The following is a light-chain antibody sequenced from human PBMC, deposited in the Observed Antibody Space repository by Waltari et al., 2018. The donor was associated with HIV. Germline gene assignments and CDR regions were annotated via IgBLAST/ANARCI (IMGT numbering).Light chain of an antibody. CDR3: SSYTSGSTRV. J-gene: IGLJ1*01. Sequence: QSALTQPASVSGSPGHSITISCTGTNSDIGAYNYVSWYQQHPGKAPKLMIYDVSNLPSGVSNRFSGSKSGYTASLTISGLQAEDEADYYCSSYTSGSTRVFGTGTKVTVL. CDR2: DVS. V-gene: IGLV2-14*03. CDR1: NSDIGAYNY.